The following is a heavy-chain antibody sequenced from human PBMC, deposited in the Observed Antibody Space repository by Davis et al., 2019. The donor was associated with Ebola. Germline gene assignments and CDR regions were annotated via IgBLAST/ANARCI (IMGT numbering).Heavy chain of an antibody. V-gene: IGHV3-30-3*01. Sequence: GESLKISCAASGFTFSNYAMNWVRQAPGKGLEWVAVISYDGSNEYYADSVKGRFTISRDNSKNTLYLQMNSLRDEDTAVYYCARGIAAVNWFDPWGQGTLVTVSS. J-gene: IGHJ5*02. D-gene: IGHD6-13*01. CDR2: ISYDGSNE. CDR1: GFTFSNYA. CDR3: ARGIAAVNWFDP.